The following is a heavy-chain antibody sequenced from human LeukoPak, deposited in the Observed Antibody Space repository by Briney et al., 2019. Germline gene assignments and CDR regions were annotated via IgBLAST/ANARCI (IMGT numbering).Heavy chain of an antibody. V-gene: IGHV4-59*01. D-gene: IGHD6-13*01. CDR3: ARASAAGPPPFFDY. CDR2: IYYSGST. CDR1: GGSISSYY. J-gene: IGHJ4*02. Sequence: PSETLSLTCTISGGSISSYYWSWIRQPPGKGLEWIGYIYYSGSTNYNPSLKSRVTISVDTSKNQFSLKLSSVTAADTAVYYCARASAAGPPPFFDYWGQGTLVTVSS.